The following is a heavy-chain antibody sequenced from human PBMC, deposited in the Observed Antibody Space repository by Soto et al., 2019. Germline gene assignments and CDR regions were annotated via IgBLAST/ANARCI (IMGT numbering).Heavy chain of an antibody. CDR1: GFTFSSYW. J-gene: IGHJ6*02. V-gene: IGHV3-74*01. Sequence: GGSLRLSCAASGFTFSSYWMHWVRQAPGKGLVWVSRINSDGSSTSYADSVKGRFTISRDNAKNTLYLQMNSLRAEDTAVYYCARDRGTTANHPYYYGMDVWGQGTTVTVSS. D-gene: IGHD1-26*01. CDR3: ARDRGTTANHPYYYGMDV. CDR2: INSDGSST.